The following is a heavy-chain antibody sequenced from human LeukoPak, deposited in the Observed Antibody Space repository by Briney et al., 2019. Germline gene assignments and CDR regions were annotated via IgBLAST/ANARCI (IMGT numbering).Heavy chain of an antibody. Sequence: ASVKVSCKTSGYTFTSYDINWVRQATGQGLEWMGWMNPNSGNTGYAQKFQGRVTMTRNTSISTAYMELSSLRSEDTAVYYCARGIVPAAIELIGWGQGTLVTVSS. CDR3: ARGIVPAAIELIG. V-gene: IGHV1-8*01. J-gene: IGHJ4*02. D-gene: IGHD2-2*01. CDR1: GYTFTSYD. CDR2: MNPNSGNT.